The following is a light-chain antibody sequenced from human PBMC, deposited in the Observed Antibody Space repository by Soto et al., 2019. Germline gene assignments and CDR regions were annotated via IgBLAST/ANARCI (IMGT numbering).Light chain of an antibody. Sequence: EIVLTQSPATLSLSPGERATLSCRASQSVSSYLAWYQQKPGQAPRLLIYDASNSATSIPARFSGSGSGTAFTLTISSLEPEDFAVYYCQQRSTLFGGGTKVEIK. CDR3: QQRSTL. V-gene: IGKV3-11*01. CDR1: QSVSSY. CDR2: DAS. J-gene: IGKJ4*01.